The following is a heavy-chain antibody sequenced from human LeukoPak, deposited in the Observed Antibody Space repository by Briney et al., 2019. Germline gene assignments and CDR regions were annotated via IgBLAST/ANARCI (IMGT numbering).Heavy chain of an antibody. J-gene: IGHJ4*02. D-gene: IGHD2-15*01. CDR2: INPNSGVT. V-gene: IGHV1-2*02. CDR1: GYTFTGYY. Sequence: GASVKVSCKASGYTFTGYYMHWMRQAPGQGLEWMGWINPNSGVTGSAEKFKGRVTMTRDTSVTTAYMELTRLTSDDTAFYYCARGRPIVAVVAATDFDYWGQGPLVTVSS. CDR3: ARGRPIVAVVAATDFDY.